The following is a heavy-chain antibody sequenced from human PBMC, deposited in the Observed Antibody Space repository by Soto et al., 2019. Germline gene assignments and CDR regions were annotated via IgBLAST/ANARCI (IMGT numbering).Heavy chain of an antibody. CDR2: IYYSGST. CDR3: ARHRRDEGIFGVHANYYDMDV. V-gene: IGHV4-39*01. D-gene: IGHD3-3*01. CDR1: GGSISSSSYY. Sequence: SETLSLTCTVSGGSISSSSYYWGWIRQPPGKGLEWIGSIYYSGSTYYNPSLKSRVTISVDTSKNQFSLKLSSVTAADTAVYYCARHRRDEGIFGVHANYYDMDVWGKGTTVTVSS. J-gene: IGHJ6*03.